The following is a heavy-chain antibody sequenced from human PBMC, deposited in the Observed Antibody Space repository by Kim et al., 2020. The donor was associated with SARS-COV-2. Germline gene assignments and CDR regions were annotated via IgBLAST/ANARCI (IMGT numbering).Heavy chain of an antibody. D-gene: IGHD3-22*01. CDR2: IYYSGST. J-gene: IGHJ6*02. CDR3: ARSGIDDYYDSSGYVPGPHFGMDV. CDR1: GGSISSYY. Sequence: SETLSLTCTVSGGSISSYYWSWIRQPPGKGLEWIGSIYYSGSTNFNPSLKSRVTISVDTSKNQFSLKLSSVTAADTAVYYCARSGIDDYYDSSGYVPGPHFGMDVWGQGTTVTVSS. V-gene: IGHV4-59*01.